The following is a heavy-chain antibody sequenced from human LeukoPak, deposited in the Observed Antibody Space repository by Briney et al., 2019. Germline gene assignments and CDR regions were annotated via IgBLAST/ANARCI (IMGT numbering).Heavy chain of an antibody. CDR3: ARNDYGDYYYYYYMDV. Sequence: PSETLSLTCTVSGGSISSSSYYWGWIRQPPGTGLEWIGSIYYSGSTYYNPSLKSRVTISVDTSKNQFSLKLSSVTAADTAVYYCARNDYGDYYYYYYMDVWGKGTTVTVSS. CDR1: GGSISSSSYY. V-gene: IGHV4-39*01. D-gene: IGHD4-17*01. J-gene: IGHJ6*03. CDR2: IYYSGST.